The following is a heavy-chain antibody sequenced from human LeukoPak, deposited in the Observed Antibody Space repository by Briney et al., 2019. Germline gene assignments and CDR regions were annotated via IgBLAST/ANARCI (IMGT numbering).Heavy chain of an antibody. CDR2: IYYSGST. V-gene: IGHV4-39*01. J-gene: IGHJ4*02. Sequence: SETLSLTCTVSGGSISSSSYYWGWIRQPPGKGLEWIGSIYYSGSTYYNPSLKSRVTISVDTSKNQFSLKLSSVTAADTAVYYCARLSTVVTPLTFDYWGQGTLVTVSS. D-gene: IGHD4-23*01. CDR1: GGSISSSSYY. CDR3: ARLSTVVTPLTFDY.